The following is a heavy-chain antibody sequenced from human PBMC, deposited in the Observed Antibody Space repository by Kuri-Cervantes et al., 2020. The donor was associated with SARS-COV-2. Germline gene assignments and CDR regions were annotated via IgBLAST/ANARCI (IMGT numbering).Heavy chain of an antibody. CDR2: ISYDGSNK. Sequence: GESLKISCAASGFTFSSYGMHWVRQAPGKGLEWVAVISYDGSNKYYADSVKGRFTISRDNSKNTLYLQMNSLRAEDTAVYYCAKDHGGYYFYYGMDVWGQGTTVTVSS. V-gene: IGHV3-30*18. J-gene: IGHJ6*02. CDR1: GFTFSSYG. D-gene: IGHD2-15*01. CDR3: AKDHGGYYFYYGMDV.